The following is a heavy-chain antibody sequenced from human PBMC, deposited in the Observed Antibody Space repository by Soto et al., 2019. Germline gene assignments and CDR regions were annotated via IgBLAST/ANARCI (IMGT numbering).Heavy chain of an antibody. CDR3: AGYSYGYVPYWYYGMDV. CDR2: ISYDGSNK. D-gene: IGHD5-18*01. CDR1: GFTFSSYG. J-gene: IGHJ6*04. Sequence: SLILSCAASGFTFSSYGMHWVRQAPGKGLEWVAVISYDGSNKYYADSVKGRFTISRDNSKNTLYLQMNSLRAEDTAVYYCAGYSYGYVPYWYYGMDVWGKGTTVTVAS. V-gene: IGHV3-30*03.